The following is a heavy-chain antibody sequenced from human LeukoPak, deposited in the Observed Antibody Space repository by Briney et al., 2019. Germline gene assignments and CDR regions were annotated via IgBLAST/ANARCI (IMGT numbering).Heavy chain of an antibody. CDR2: IYSGGST. D-gene: IGHD1-1*01. Sequence: GGSLRLSCAASGLTVSSNYMSWVRQAPGKGLEWVSDIYSGGSTYYADSVKGRFTISRDNSKNTLYLQMNSLRAEDTAVYYCARDVRTGYYYYYMDVWGKGTTVTVSS. CDR1: GLTVSSNY. J-gene: IGHJ6*03. V-gene: IGHV3-66*02. CDR3: ARDVRTGYYYYYMDV.